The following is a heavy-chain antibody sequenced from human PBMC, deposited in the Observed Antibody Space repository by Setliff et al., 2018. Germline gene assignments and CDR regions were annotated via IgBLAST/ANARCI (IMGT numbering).Heavy chain of an antibody. J-gene: IGHJ6*03. CDR3: ARRGVGMGMDV. CDR1: EFSLSDFH. CDR2: VRRNTNSYAT. V-gene: IGHV3-73*01. D-gene: IGHD2-2*01. Sequence: PGGSLRLSCAASEFSLSDFHMHWVRQAPGNGLEWVGRVRRNTNSYATAYSASLKGRFAISRDDSKNTAYLQMNSLQSEDTAVYYCARRGVGMGMDVWGKGTTVTVSS.